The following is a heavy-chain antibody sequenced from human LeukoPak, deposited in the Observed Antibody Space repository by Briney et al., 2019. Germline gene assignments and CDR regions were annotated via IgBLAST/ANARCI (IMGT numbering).Heavy chain of an antibody. Sequence: ASETLSLTCTVSGCAISSYYWSWIRQPPGKGLEWIGYIYTSGSTNYNPALKSRVTISVDTSKNQFSLKLSSVTAADTAVYYCARHPSLSSGWQASFAYWGQGTLVTVSS. CDR2: IYTSGST. CDR1: GCAISSYY. J-gene: IGHJ4*02. D-gene: IGHD6-19*01. V-gene: IGHV4-4*09. CDR3: ARHPSLSSGWQASFAY.